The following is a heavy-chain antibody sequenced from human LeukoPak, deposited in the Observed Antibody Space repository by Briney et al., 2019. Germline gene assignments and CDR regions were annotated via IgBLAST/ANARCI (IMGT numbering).Heavy chain of an antibody. V-gene: IGHV4-34*01. J-gene: IGHJ4*02. CDR2: INHSGST. D-gene: IGHD3-10*01. CDR3: ARGYSLRAYYYGSGSYKGGYYFDY. Sequence: SETLSLTCAVYGGSFSGYYWSWIRQPPGKGLEWIGEINHSGSTNYNPSLKSRVTISVDTSKNQFSLKLSSVTAADTAVYYCARGYSLRAYYYGSGSYKGGYYFDYWGQGTLVTVSS. CDR1: GGSFSGYY.